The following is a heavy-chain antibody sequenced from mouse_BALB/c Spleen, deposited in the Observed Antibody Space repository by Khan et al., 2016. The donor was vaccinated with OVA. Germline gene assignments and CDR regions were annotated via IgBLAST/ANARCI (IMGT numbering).Heavy chain of an antibody. J-gene: IGHJ3*01. Sequence: EVQLQESGPSLVKPSQTLSLTCSVTGDSITSGYWNWIRKFPGNKLEYMGYISYSGSTYYNPSLKRRISITRDTSKNQYYLQLNSVTTEDTATYYCARYDYDDDGAVAYWGKGTLVTVSA. CDR2: ISYSGST. D-gene: IGHD2-4*01. CDR3: ARYDYDDDGAVAY. V-gene: IGHV3-8*02. CDR1: GDSITSGY.